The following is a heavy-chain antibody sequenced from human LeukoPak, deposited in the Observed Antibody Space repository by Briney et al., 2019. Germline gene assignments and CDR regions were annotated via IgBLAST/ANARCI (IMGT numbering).Heavy chain of an antibody. CDR3: AREPPPPYYDFWSGREYYYYYMDV. CDR2: IIPIFGTA. V-gene: IGHV1-69*05. D-gene: IGHD3-3*01. Sequence: SXGTFSSYTXXXXRQAPGQGLXXMGXIIPIFGTANYAQKFQGRVTITTDESTSTAYMELSSLRSEDTAVYYCAREPPPPYYDFWSGREYYYYYMDVWGKGTTVTVSS. J-gene: IGHJ6*03. CDR1: XGTFSSYT.